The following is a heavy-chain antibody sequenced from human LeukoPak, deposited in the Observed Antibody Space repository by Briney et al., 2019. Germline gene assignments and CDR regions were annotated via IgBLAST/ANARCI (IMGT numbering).Heavy chain of an antibody. CDR1: GDSISIYY. Sequence: SETLSLTCSVSGDSISIYYWSWIRQPPGKGLEWIGYIDHTGSTNYNPSLNSRVTISRDTAKNHFSLRLSSVTAADTAMYYCARRMGRRFGERYYYYHYMDVWGKGTTVTISS. J-gene: IGHJ6*03. D-gene: IGHD3-10*01. CDR2: IDHTGST. CDR3: ARRMGRRFGERYYYYHYMDV. V-gene: IGHV4-59*12.